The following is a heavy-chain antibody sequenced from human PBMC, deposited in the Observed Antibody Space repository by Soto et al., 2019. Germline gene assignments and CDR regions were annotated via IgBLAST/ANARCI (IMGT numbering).Heavy chain of an antibody. CDR3: ARVEQLSYNGIDP. J-gene: IGHJ6*02. D-gene: IGHD5-18*01. CDR1: GGSISSSNW. Sequence: PSETLSLTCAVSGGSISSSNWWSWVRQPPGKGLPWIGEIYHSGSTNYNPSLKSRVTISVDKSKNQFSLKLSSVTAADTAVYYCARVEQLSYNGIDPWGQGTPVTVSS. CDR2: IYHSGST. V-gene: IGHV4-4*02.